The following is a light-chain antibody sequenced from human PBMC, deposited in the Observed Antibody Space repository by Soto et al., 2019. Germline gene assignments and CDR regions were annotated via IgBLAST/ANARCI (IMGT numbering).Light chain of an antibody. CDR2: EVT. J-gene: IGLJ1*01. Sequence: QSARTQPPSASVFPGQSVTISCTGTSSDVGYYDYVSWYQQHPGKAPKLVIYEVTKRPSGVPDRVSASKSGNTASLTVSGLRAEDEADYYCSSYAGSNNFVFGSGTKVTVL. V-gene: IGLV2-8*01. CDR1: SSDVGYYDY. CDR3: SSYAGSNNFV.